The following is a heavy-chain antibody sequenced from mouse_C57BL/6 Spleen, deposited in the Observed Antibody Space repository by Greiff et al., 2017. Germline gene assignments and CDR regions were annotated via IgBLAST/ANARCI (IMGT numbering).Heavy chain of an antibody. V-gene: IGHV1-82*01. CDR2: IYPGDGDT. CDR3: ASLYYDKGGLYFDY. J-gene: IGHJ2*01. CDR1: GYAFSSSW. Sequence: VQLQQSGPELVKPGASVKISCKASGYAFSSSWMNWVKQRPGKGLEWIGRIYPGDGDTNYNGKFKGKATLTADKSSSTAYMQLSSRTSEDSAVYFCASLYYDKGGLYFDYWGQGTTLTVSS. D-gene: IGHD2-4*01.